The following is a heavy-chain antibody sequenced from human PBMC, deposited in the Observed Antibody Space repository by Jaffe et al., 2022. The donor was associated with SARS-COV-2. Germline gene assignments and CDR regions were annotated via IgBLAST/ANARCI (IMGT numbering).Heavy chain of an antibody. V-gene: IGHV3-74*01. J-gene: IGHJ4*02. D-gene: IGHD3-16*01. CDR2: INTDGKIT. CDR3: VRDGGLGGHLDY. Sequence: EVQLVESGGGLVQPGGSLRLSCAASGFTFGDYWMHWVRQAPGKGLVWVSHINTDGKITTYADSVEGRFTISRDNARNALYLQMDSLRGEDTAVYYCVRDGGLGGHLDYWGQGALISVSS. CDR1: GFTFGDYW.